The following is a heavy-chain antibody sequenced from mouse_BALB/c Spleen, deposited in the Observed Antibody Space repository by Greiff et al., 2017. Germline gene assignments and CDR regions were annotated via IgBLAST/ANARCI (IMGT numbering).Heavy chain of an antibody. CDR3: ARQHGYFDV. V-gene: IGHV5-12-2*01. J-gene: IGHJ1*01. Sequence: EVQGVESGGGLVQPGGSLKLSCATSGFTFSNYTMSWVRQTPEKRLEWVAYISNGGGSTYYPATVKGRFTISRDDAKNTLYLQMSSLKSEDTAMYYCARQHGYFDVWGAGTTVTVSS. CDR2: ISNGGGST. CDR1: GFTFSNYT.